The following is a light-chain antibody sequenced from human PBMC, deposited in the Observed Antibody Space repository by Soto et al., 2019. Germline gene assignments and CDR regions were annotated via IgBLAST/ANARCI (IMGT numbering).Light chain of an antibody. J-gene: IGKJ1*01. CDR2: LAS. CDR1: QAVNTR. Sequence: EIVLTQSPATLSSFPGDRVTLSCRASQAVNTRLAWYQHKPGQAPRLLIYLASNRAAGVPARFSGSGSGTDLTLTISDVEPEDFAPYYCHQRQSLPRTFGQGTTVDIK. V-gene: IGKV3-11*01. CDR3: HQRQSLPRT.